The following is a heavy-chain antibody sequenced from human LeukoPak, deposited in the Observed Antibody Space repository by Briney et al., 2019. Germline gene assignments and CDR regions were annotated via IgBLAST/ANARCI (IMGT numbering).Heavy chain of an antibody. CDR3: ATFREVRGVINY. CDR1: GFTFNDYA. Sequence: GGSLRLSCAASGFTFNDYAMYWVRQTPGRGLEWVTLISYDGYDKSYADSVRGRFTISRDNSKNTLYLQMNSLRAEDTAVYYCATFREVRGVINYWGQGTLVTVSS. V-gene: IGHV3-30-3*01. CDR2: ISYDGYDK. J-gene: IGHJ4*02. D-gene: IGHD3-10*01.